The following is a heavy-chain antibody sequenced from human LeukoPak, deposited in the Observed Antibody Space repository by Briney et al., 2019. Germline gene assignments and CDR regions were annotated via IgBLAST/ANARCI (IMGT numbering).Heavy chain of an antibody. J-gene: IGHJ4*02. CDR3: VRDYSATHAFDY. CDR2: IETAGDT. CDR1: GFTFSSYT. Sequence: PGGSLRLSCAASGFTFSSYTIYGVRQVTGEGLEWVSAIETAGDTYYSDSVKGRFTISRDNSKGTLYLQMGSLRVEDTAVYYCVRDYSATHAFDYWGQGTLVTVSS. D-gene: IGHD1-26*01. V-gene: IGHV3-13*01.